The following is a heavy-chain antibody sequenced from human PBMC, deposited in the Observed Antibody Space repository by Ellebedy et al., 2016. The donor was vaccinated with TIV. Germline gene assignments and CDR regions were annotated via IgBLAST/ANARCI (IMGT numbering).Heavy chain of an antibody. CDR3: ARVGRSPHNWSFDY. V-gene: IGHV3-7*01. D-gene: IGHD5-24*01. J-gene: IGHJ4*02. Sequence: PGGSLRLSCATSGFSFSDYWLAWVRQAPGKGLEWVANIREDGGDKYYLDSVKGRFTISRDDAETTTFLQMSSLRAEDTALYFCARVGRSPHNWSFDYWGQGTLVTVSS. CDR1: GFSFSDYW. CDR2: IREDGGDK.